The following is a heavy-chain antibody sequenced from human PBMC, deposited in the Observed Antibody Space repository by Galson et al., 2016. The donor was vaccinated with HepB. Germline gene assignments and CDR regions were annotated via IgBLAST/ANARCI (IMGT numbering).Heavy chain of an antibody. CDR2: INCSGGRT. D-gene: IGHD3-22*01. V-gene: IGHV1-46*01. CDR3: ARDRSPHYDSGGGMDV. J-gene: IGHJ6*02. Sequence: SVKVSCKASGYTFTSYYVHWVRQAPGQGLEWMGIINCSGGRTSHAQKFQGRITMTRDTSTSTVNMELSSLRFEDTAVYYCARDRSPHYDSGGGMDVWGQGTTVTVSS. CDR1: GYTFTSYY.